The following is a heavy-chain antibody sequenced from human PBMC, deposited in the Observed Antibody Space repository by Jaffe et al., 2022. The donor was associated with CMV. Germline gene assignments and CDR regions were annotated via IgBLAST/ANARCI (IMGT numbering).Heavy chain of an antibody. Sequence: EVQLVQSGAEVKKPGESLRISCKGSGYSFTSYWISWVRQMPGKGLEWMGRIDPSDSYTNYSPSFQGHVTISADKSISTAYLQWSSLKASDTAMYYCARRAIYYDSSGAPQIDAFDIWGQGTMVTVSS. V-gene: IGHV5-10-1*03. CDR2: IDPSDSYT. D-gene: IGHD3-22*01. J-gene: IGHJ3*02. CDR3: ARRAIYYDSSGAPQIDAFDI. CDR1: GYSFTSYW.